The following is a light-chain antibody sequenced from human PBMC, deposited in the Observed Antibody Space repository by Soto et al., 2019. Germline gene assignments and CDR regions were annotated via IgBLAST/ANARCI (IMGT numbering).Light chain of an antibody. Sequence: EIVLTQSPGTLSLSPGERATLSCRASQSVSSTYLAWYQQKPGQAPRLLIYGTSSRATGIPGRFSGSGSGTDFTLTISRLEPEDFAVYYCQQYGSTPQTFGPGTTVEI. CDR1: QSVSSTY. CDR3: QQYGSTPQT. CDR2: GTS. J-gene: IGKJ1*01. V-gene: IGKV3-20*01.